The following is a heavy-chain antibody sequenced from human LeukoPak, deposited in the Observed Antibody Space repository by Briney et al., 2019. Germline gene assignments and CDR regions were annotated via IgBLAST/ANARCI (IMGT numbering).Heavy chain of an antibody. V-gene: IGHV3-74*01. J-gene: IGHJ4*02. CDR2: ISSDGSST. D-gene: IGHD3-22*01. CDR1: GSTFTSYW. Sequence: GGPLRLSCVASGSTFTSYWMHWVRQAPGKGLVWVSRISSDGSSTNYADSVKGRFTISRDNAKNTLYLQMNSLRAEDTAVYYCVMGPYHYDISGYYYWGQGTLVTVSS. CDR3: VMGPYHYDISGYYY.